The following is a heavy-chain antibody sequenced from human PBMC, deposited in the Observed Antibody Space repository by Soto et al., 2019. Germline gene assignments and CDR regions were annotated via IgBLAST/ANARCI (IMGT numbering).Heavy chain of an antibody. V-gene: IGHV3-66*01. CDR1: GGSISSYY. Sequence: ETLSLTCTVSGGSISSYYWSWIRQPPGKGLEWVSVIYSGGSTYYADSVKGRFTISRDNSKNTLYLQMNSLRAEDTAVYYCARPNVAYYYGMDVWGQGTTVTVSS. CDR3: ARPNVAYYYGMDV. CDR2: IYSGGST. J-gene: IGHJ6*02. D-gene: IGHD5-12*01.